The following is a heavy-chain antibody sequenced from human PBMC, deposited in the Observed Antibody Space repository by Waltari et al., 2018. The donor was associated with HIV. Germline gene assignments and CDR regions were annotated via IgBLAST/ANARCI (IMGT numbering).Heavy chain of an antibody. J-gene: IGHJ4*02. CDR3: ARRDYDILTGPTYFDY. CDR2: ISAYNGNT. Sequence: QVQLVQSGAEVKKPGASVKVSCKASGYTFTSYGISWVREAPGQGLEWMGWISAYNGNTNYAPKLQGRVTMTTDTSTSTAYMELRSLSSDDTAVYYGARRDYDILTGPTYFDYWGQGTLVTVSA. D-gene: IGHD3-9*01. V-gene: IGHV1-18*01. CDR1: GYTFTSYG.